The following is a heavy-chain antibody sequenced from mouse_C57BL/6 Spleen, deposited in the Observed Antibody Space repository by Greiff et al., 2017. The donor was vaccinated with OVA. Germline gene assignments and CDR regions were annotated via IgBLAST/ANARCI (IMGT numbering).Heavy chain of an antibody. CDR3: ARGLRPHYFDY. J-gene: IGHJ2*01. D-gene: IGHD3-2*02. CDR2: IDPSDSYT. Sequence: VQLVESGAELVKPGASVKLSCKASGYTFTSYWMQWVKQRPGQGLEWIGEIDPSDSYTNYNQKFKGKATLTVDTSSSTAYMQLSSLTSEDSAVYYCARGLRPHYFDYWGQGTTLTVSS. V-gene: IGHV1-50*01. CDR1: GYTFTSYW.